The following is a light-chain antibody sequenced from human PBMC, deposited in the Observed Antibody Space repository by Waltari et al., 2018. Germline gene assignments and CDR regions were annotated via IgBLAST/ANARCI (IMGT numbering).Light chain of an antibody. CDR1: SSNIGSNS. CDR2: VNN. CDR3: AAWDDSLNSVI. V-gene: IGLV1-44*01. J-gene: IGLJ2*01. Sequence: QSVLTQPPSASVTPGQRVTISCSGSSSNIGSNSVHWYRQLPGSAPKLLIYVNNQRLSGVPDRFSGSKSGTSASLAISGLRSEDEADYFCAAWDDSLNSVIFGGGTKVTVL.